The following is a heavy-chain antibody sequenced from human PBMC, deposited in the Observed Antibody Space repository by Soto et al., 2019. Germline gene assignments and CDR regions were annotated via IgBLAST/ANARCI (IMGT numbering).Heavy chain of an antibody. V-gene: IGHV1-2*02. CDR2: INPNSGGT. Sequence: QVQLVQSGAEVKKPGASVKVSCKASGYTFTGYYMHWVRQAPGQGLEWMGWINPNSGGTNYAQKFPGRVTMTRDTYIRTAYMELRRLGSEATAVYYRARGRLLCFGELYGYGMDVWGQGTTVTVSS. D-gene: IGHD3-10*01. J-gene: IGHJ6*02. CDR3: ARGRLLCFGELYGYGMDV. CDR1: GYTFTGYY.